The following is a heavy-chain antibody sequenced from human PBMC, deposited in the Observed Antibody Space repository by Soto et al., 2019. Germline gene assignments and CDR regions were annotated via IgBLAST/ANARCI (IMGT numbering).Heavy chain of an antibody. CDR2: IDPSDSYT. CDR1: GYSFTSDW. D-gene: IGHD4-17*01. J-gene: IGHJ5*02. Sequence: PGESLKISCKGSGYSFTSDWISGVRQMPGKGLEWVGRIDPSDSYTTYSRSVQGHVTISADKSMSTAYLQCSSLKASDTAMYYCAKDLDYGGNSDLFAPWGQGPLVTVSS. CDR3: AKDLDYGGNSDLFAP. V-gene: IGHV5-10-1*01.